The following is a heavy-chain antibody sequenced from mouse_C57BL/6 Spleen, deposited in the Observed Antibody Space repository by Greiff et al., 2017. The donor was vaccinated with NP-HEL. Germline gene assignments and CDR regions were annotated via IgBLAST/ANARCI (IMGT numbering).Heavy chain of an antibody. J-gene: IGHJ2*01. Sequence: EVKLQESGPELVKPGASVKMSCKASGYTFTDYNMHWVKQSHGKSLEWIGYINPNNGGTSYNQKFKGKATLTVNKSSSTAYMELRSLTSEDSAVYYCASPVVAPYFDYWGQGTTLTVSS. CDR2: INPNNGGT. CDR1: GYTFTDYN. D-gene: IGHD1-1*01. V-gene: IGHV1-22*01. CDR3: ASPVVAPYFDY.